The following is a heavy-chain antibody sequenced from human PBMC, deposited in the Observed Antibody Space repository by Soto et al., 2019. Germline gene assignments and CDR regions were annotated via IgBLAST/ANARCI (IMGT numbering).Heavy chain of an antibody. D-gene: IGHD7-27*01. J-gene: IGHJ4*02. V-gene: IGHV4-39*01. CDR1: GGSISSNNYY. CDR3: ASHLLPTNWGGGYFDY. Sequence: QLQLQESGPGLVKPSETLSLTCFVSGGSISSNNYYWGWIRQPPGKGLEWIGSMSYSRSTYYNPSLKSRVTISVDTSKNQFSLQLTSVTAADTAVYYCASHLLPTNWGGGYFDYWGQGPLVTVSS. CDR2: MSYSRST.